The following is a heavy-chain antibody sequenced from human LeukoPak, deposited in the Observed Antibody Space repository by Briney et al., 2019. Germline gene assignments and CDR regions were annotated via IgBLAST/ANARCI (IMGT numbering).Heavy chain of an antibody. CDR1: GFTFSSYG. J-gene: IGHJ4*02. V-gene: IGHV3-30*02. CDR2: IRYDGSNK. Sequence: GGSLRLSCAASGFTFSSYGMHWVRQAPGKGLEWVAFIRYDGSNKYYADSVKGRFTISRDNSKNTLYLQMNSLRAEDTAVYYCAKEMYYYDSSDYYPDYWGQGTLVTVSS. CDR3: AKEMYYYDSSDYYPDY. D-gene: IGHD3-22*01.